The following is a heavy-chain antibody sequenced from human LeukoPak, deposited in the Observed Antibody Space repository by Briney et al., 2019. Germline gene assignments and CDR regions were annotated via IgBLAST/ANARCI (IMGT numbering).Heavy chain of an antibody. J-gene: IGHJ5*02. D-gene: IGHD2-15*01. CDR3: AREGYSPLSWFDP. CDR1: GFTFSSYA. CDR2: KWYDGSNE. Sequence: RSLRLSCAASGFTFSSYAMHWVRQAPGKGLEGVAVKWYDGSNEYYADSVKGRFTISRDNSKNTLYLQMNSLRAEDTAVYYCAREGYSPLSWFDPWGQGTLVTVSS. V-gene: IGHV3-33*01.